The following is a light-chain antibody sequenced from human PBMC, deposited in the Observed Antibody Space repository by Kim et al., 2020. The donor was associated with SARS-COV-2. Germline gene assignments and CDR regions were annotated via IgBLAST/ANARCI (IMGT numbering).Light chain of an antibody. CDR3: QQYASSPWT. CDR2: GAS. V-gene: IGKV3-20*01. CDR1: ESISSSY. J-gene: IGKJ1*01. Sequence: LSPGERATLSCRASESISSSYLAWFQQKPGQAPRLLIYGASSRATGFPDRFSGSRSGTDFTLTISRLEPEDFAVYYCQQYASSPWTFGQGTKLEI.